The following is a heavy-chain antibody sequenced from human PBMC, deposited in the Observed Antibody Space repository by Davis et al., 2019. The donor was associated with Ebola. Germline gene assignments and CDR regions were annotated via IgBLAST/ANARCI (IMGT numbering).Heavy chain of an antibody. D-gene: IGHD4-17*01. CDR3: AREAADYVLYYYGMDV. J-gene: IGHJ6*02. Sequence: ASVKVSCKASGYTFTSYGISWVRQAPGQGLEWMGWISAYNGNTNYAQKLQGRVIMTTDTSTSTAYMELRSLRSDDTAVYYCAREAADYVLYYYGMDVWGQGTTVTVSS. CDR2: ISAYNGNT. CDR1: GYTFTSYG. V-gene: IGHV1-18*01.